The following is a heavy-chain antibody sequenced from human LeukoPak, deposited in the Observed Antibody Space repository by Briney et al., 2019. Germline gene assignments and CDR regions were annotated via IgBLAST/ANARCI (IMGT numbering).Heavy chain of an antibody. CDR1: GGSISSSSYY. CDR3: ARVRTIVTTTFDY. J-gene: IGHJ4*02. CDR2: IYCSGST. D-gene: IGHD4-17*01. V-gene: IGHV4-39*01. Sequence: PSETLSLTCTVSGGSISSSSYYWGWIRQPPGKGLEWIGSIYCSGSTYYNPSLKSRVTISVDTSKNQFSLKLSSVTAADTSVYYCARVRTIVTTTFDYWGQGTLVTVSS.